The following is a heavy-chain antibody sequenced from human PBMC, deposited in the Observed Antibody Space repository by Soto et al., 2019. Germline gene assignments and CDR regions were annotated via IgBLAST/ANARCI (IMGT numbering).Heavy chain of an antibody. CDR2: INPYNGNT. J-gene: IGHJ4*02. CDR3: ARNLASVHDY. V-gene: IGHV1-18*04. Sequence: QVQLVQARGKVKRPGASVKVSCKASGYPFTSYGISWVRQAPGQGLEWMGWINPYNGNTKYAQKFQGRVTMTTDTSTTTAYMELRSLSHDDTAVYYCARNLASVHDYWGQGSLVTVSS. CDR1: GYPFTSYG. D-gene: IGHD1-1*01.